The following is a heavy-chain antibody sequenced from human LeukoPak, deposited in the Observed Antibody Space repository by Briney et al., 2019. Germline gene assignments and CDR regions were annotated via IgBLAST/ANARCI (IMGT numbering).Heavy chain of an antibody. V-gene: IGHV1-2*02. CDR1: GYKSTVDN. CDR2: IYSPNGGT. CDR3: ARGAVRFGDY. J-gene: IGHJ4*02. D-gene: IGHD3-16*01. Sequence: EASVKLSCKSSGYKSTVDNIHWVRQTPGQGLEWMGWIYSPNGGTPSAQTFQVRVTMTRDTSTSTSSMELSRLRLDDTAGYNCARGAVRFGDYWGQGTLVTVSA.